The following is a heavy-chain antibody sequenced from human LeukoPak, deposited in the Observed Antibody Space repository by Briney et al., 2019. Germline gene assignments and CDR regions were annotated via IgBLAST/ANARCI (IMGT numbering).Heavy chain of an antibody. J-gene: IGHJ3*02. V-gene: IGHV3-21*01. CDR3: ARGYGDSLGAFDI. D-gene: IGHD4-17*01. Sequence: GGSLRLSCAASGFTFSTHSMNWVRQAPGKGLEWVSSISSSSSYIYYADSVKGRFTISRDNAKNSLYLQMNSLRAEDTAVYYCARGYGDSLGAFDIWGQGTMVTVSS. CDR2: ISSSSSYI. CDR1: GFTFSTHS.